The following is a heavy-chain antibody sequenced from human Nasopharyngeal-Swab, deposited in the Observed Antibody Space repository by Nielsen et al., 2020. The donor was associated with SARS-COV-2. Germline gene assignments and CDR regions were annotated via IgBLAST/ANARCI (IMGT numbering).Heavy chain of an antibody. V-gene: IGHV1-8*01. CDR1: GDTFTSDD. D-gene: IGHD6-19*01. Sequence: ASVKVSCKAAGDTFTSDDINWVRQATGQGLEGRGWMNPNSGNTGYAQKFQGRVTMTRNTSISTAYMELSSLRSEDAAVSYCARKKGHSRGWWGYWGQGTLVTVSS. CDR3: ARKKGHSRGWWGY. J-gene: IGHJ1*01. CDR2: MNPNSGNT.